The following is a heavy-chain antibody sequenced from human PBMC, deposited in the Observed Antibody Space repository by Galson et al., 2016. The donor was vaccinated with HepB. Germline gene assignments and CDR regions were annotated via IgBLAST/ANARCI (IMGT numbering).Heavy chain of an antibody. CDR1: GVSFSTYA. CDR2: VRDNGGT. V-gene: IGHV3-23*01. Sequence: SLRLPCAASGVSFSTYAMHCVRQAPEKGAEWVSGVRDNGGTFYADSVTGRFTISRDNSKNTLYLQMNSLRAEDTAIYYCAKEMAEVGKPFFDYGGPGTQIILSS. CDR3: AKEMAEVGKPFFDY. D-gene: IGHD5-24*01. J-gene: IGHJ4*02.